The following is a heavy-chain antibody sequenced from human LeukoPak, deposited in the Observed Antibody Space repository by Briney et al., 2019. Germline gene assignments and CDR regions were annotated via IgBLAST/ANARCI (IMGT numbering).Heavy chain of an antibody. Sequence: AGSLRLSCAASGFTFSTYAMSWVRQAPGKGLEWVSTIGGVGGIPYYAVSVKGGLTMSRDNSKSTLYLQMNSLRAEDTAVYYCAKDLVCSDPSCYGRFEYWGQGTLVTVSS. CDR1: GFTFSTYA. CDR3: AKDLVCSDPSCYGRFEY. J-gene: IGHJ4*02. CDR2: IGGVGGIP. V-gene: IGHV3-23*01. D-gene: IGHD2-15*01.